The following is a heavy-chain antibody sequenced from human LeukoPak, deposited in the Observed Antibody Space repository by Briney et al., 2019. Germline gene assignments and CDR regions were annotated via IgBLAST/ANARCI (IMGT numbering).Heavy chain of an antibody. CDR3: AIIAARHHSDY. CDR2: ISLNGGAT. CDR1: GFTFDEYG. Sequence: GGSLRLSCVASGFTFDEYGMSWVRQAQGKGLEWVSGISLNGGATGYADSVKGRFTISRDNGTNSLYMQMNSLRAEDTAVYYCAIIAARHHSDYWGQGTLVTVSS. D-gene: IGHD6-6*01. V-gene: IGHV3-20*04. J-gene: IGHJ4*02.